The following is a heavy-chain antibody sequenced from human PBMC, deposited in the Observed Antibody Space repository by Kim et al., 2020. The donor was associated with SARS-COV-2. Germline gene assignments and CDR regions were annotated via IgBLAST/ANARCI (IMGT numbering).Heavy chain of an antibody. CDR2: IWYDGSNK. CDR3: AKQDILTGYYTPGYYYYGMDV. V-gene: IGHV3-33*06. Sequence: GGSLRLSCAASGFTFSSYGMHWVRQAPGKGLEWVAVIWYDGSNKYYADSVKGRFTISRDNSKNTLYLQMNSLRAEDTAVYYCAKQDILTGYYTPGYYYYGMDVWGQGTTVTVSS. J-gene: IGHJ6*02. CDR1: GFTFSSYG. D-gene: IGHD3-9*01.